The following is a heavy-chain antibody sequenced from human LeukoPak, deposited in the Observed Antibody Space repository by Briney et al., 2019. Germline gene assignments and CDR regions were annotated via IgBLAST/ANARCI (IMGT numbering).Heavy chain of an antibody. J-gene: IGHJ5*02. Sequence: GGSLRLSCAASGFSFSDYWMTWLRQAPGKGLHWVAHIKQDGSEEYYVDSVKGRFTISRDNAKSSLYLQMNSLGAEDTAVYYCARDKGGQNAWFDPWGQGTLVTVSS. D-gene: IGHD1-1*01. V-gene: IGHV3-7*05. CDR1: GFSFSDYW. CDR2: IKQDGSEE. CDR3: ARDKGGQNAWFDP.